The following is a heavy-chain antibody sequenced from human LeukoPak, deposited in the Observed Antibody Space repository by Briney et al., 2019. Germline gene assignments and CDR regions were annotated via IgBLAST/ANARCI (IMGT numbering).Heavy chain of an antibody. CDR1: GYTFTGYY. CDR3: ARVPVSGPGARFDY. V-gene: IGHV1-2*02. Sequence: ASVKVSCKASGYTFTGYYMHWVRQAPGQGLEWMGWINPNSGGTNYAQKFQGRVTMTRDTSISTAYMELRSLRSDDTAVYYCARVPVSGPGARFDYWGQGTLVTVSS. CDR2: INPNSGGT. J-gene: IGHJ4*02. D-gene: IGHD4-11*01.